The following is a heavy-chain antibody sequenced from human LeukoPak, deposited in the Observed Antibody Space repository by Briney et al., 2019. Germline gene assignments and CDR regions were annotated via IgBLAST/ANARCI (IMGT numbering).Heavy chain of an antibody. Sequence: GASVKVSFTASGYTFTNYAMHWVRQAPGQRLEWMGWINAGNGNTQYSQKFQGRVTITRDTSASTAYMELSSLRSEDTAVYYCARNNPGSILFDPWGQGTLVTVSS. J-gene: IGHJ5*02. CDR2: INAGNGNT. D-gene: IGHD1-14*01. CDR1: GYTFTNYA. CDR3: ARNNPGSILFDP. V-gene: IGHV1-3*01.